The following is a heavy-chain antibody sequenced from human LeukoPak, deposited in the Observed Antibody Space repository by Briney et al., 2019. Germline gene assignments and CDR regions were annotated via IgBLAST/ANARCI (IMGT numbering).Heavy chain of an antibody. Sequence: ASVKVSCKASGYTFTSYDINWVRQATGQWLEWMGWMNPNSGNTGYAQKFQGRVTMTRNTSISTAYMELSSLRSEDTAVYYCASCSSTIWGYYYYGMDVWGQGTTVTVSS. J-gene: IGHJ6*02. CDR1: GYTFTSYD. D-gene: IGHD2-2*01. CDR2: MNPNSGNT. CDR3: ASCSSTIWGYYYYGMDV. V-gene: IGHV1-8*01.